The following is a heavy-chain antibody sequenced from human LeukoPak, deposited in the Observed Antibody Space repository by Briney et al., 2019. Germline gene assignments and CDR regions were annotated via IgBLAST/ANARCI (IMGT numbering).Heavy chain of an antibody. Sequence: SETLSLTCTVSGYSINSGYYWGWIRQPPGKGLEWIGSIDHSGSTYYNPSLKSRVTISVDTSKNQFSLKLSSVTAADTAVYYCARGLPGYYDGPGPFDYWGQGTLVTVSS. J-gene: IGHJ4*02. D-gene: IGHD3-22*01. CDR3: ARGLPGYYDGPGPFDY. CDR2: IDHSGST. CDR1: GYSINSGYY. V-gene: IGHV4-38-2*02.